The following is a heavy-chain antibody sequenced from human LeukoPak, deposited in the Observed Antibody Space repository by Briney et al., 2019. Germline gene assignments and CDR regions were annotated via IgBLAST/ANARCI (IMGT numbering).Heavy chain of an antibody. D-gene: IGHD6-13*01. J-gene: IGHJ4*02. CDR3: AGSISAGGTFDY. Sequence: GGSLRLSCAASGFTFSSYNMNWVRQAPGKGLEWVSSISSSSSYIYYADSVKGRFTISRVNAKSSVYLQMNSLRAEDTAVYYCAGSISAGGTFDYWGQGTLVTASS. V-gene: IGHV3-21*01. CDR2: ISSSSSYI. CDR1: GFTFSSYN.